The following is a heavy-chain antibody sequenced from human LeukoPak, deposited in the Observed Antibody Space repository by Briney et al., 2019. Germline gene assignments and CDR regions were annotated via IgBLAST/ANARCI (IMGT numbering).Heavy chain of an antibody. CDR3: ARDRCTNGVCFDP. CDR1: GFTFSSYW. CDR2: INSDGSST. V-gene: IGHV3-74*01. Sequence: PGGSLRLSCVASGFTFSSYWMHWVRQAPGKGLVWVSRINSDGSSTSYADSVKGRFTTSRDNAKNTLYLQMNSLRAEDTAVYYCARDRCTNGVCFDPWGQGTLVTVSS. J-gene: IGHJ5*02. D-gene: IGHD2-8*01.